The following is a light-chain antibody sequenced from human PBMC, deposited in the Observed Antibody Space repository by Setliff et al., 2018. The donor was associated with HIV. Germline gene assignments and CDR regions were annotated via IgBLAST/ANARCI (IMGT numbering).Light chain of an antibody. CDR3: ASYTGISAPVL. CDR1: SSDVGSYDY. CDR2: DVI. J-gene: IGLJ3*02. Sequence: VSGSPGQSITISCTGSSSDVGSYDYVSWYQRFPGKAPKLIIYDVISRPSGISSRFSGSKSGNTASLTISGLQAEDEGYYFCASYTGISAPVLFGGGT. V-gene: IGLV2-14*03.